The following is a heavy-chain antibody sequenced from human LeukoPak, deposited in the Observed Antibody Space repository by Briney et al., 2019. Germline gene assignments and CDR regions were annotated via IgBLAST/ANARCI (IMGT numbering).Heavy chain of an antibody. CDR2: IIPIFGTA. Sequence: ASVKVSCXASGGTFSSYAISWVRQAPGQGLEWMGGIIPIFGTANYAQKFQGRVTITTDESTSTAYMELSSLRSEDTAVYYCARSRDGYNGEDYWGQGTLVTVSS. CDR1: GGTFSSYA. J-gene: IGHJ4*02. D-gene: IGHD5-24*01. V-gene: IGHV1-69*05. CDR3: ARSRDGYNGEDY.